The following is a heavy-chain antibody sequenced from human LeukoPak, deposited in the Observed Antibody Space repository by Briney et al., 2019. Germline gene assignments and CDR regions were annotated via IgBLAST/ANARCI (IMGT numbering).Heavy chain of an antibody. CDR1: GFTFSTYA. D-gene: IGHD3-3*01. Sequence: GGSLRLSCAASGFTFSTYAMVWVRQAPGKGLEWVSTISGGGDITYYADSVKGRFTLSRDNSRNTLYLEMNGLRAEDTAVYYCAKEGWITIFGVVTPAGLDYWGQGNLVTVSS. V-gene: IGHV3-23*01. CDR2: ISGGGDIT. CDR3: AKEGWITIFGVVTPAGLDY. J-gene: IGHJ4*02.